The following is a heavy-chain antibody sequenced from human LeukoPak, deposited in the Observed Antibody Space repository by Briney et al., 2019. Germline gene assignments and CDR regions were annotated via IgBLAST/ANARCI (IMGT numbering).Heavy chain of an antibody. J-gene: IGHJ3*02. Sequence: ASVNVSCKASGYTFTGYYMHWVRQAPGQGLEWMGWINPNSGGTKYAQKFQGRVTMARDTSIGTAYMELSRLRSDDTAVYYCARAQFYYDSSGYYNPPYAFDIWGQGTMVTVSS. CDR2: INPNSGGT. CDR1: GYTFTGYY. D-gene: IGHD3-22*01. V-gene: IGHV1-2*02. CDR3: ARAQFYYDSSGYYNPPYAFDI.